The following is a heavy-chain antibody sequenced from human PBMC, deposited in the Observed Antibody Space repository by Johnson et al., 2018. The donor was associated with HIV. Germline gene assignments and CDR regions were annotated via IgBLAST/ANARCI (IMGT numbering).Heavy chain of an antibody. CDR2: IYSDGST. V-gene: IGHV3-66*01. CDR3: TIPYYYDSGGYQ. Sequence: VQLVESGGGLVQPGGSLRLSCAASGFTFSSYAMSWVRQAPGKGLEWVSVIYSDGSTYYADSVKGRFSISRDNSKNTLYLQMDSLRAEDMAVYYCTIPYYYDSGGYQWGQGTMVTVSS. D-gene: IGHD3-22*01. J-gene: IGHJ3*01. CDR1: GFTFSSYA.